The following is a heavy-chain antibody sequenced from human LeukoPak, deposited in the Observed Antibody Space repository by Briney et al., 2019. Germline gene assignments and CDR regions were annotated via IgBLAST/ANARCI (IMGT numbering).Heavy chain of an antibody. J-gene: IGHJ6*03. CDR2: ISSDSSTI. V-gene: IGHV3-48*04. CDR1: GFTFSGYS. D-gene: IGHD1-14*01. CDR3: ARAVGRLPHGYYMDV. Sequence: GGSLRLSCATSGFTFSGYSITWVRQAPGKGLEWVSYISSDSSTIYYADSVKGRFTISRDNAKNSLYLQVTSLRAEDTALYYWARAVGRLPHGYYMDVWGKGTTVTVSS.